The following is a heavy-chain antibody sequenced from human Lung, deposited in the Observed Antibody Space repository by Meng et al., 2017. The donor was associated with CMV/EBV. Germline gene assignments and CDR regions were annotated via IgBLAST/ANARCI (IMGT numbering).Heavy chain of an antibody. D-gene: IGHD7-27*01. V-gene: IGHV1-2*02. J-gene: IGHJ4*02. CDR3: ARDNIWGPDY. Sequence: ASXXVSCKASGYTFTAHYFHWVRQAPGQGLEWMGWIHPHRGDTNYAQQFQGRVTLTRDTSINTGYMELTRLTSDDTAVYYFARDNIWGPDYWGQGTLVTVS. CDR1: GYTFTAHY. CDR2: IHPHRGDT.